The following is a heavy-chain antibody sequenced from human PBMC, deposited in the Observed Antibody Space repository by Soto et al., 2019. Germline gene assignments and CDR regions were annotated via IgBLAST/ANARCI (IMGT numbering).Heavy chain of an antibody. V-gene: IGHV4-39*01. CDR2: IYYSGST. J-gene: IGHJ6*02. D-gene: IGHD3-10*01. CDR1: GGSISSSSYY. Sequence: PSETLSLTCTVSGGSISSSSYYWGWIRQPPGKGLEWIGSIYYSGSTYYNPSLKSRVTISVDTSKNQFSLKLSSVTAADTAVYYCARLAWGSGSYEMMYYYYGMDVWGQGTTVTVSS. CDR3: ARLAWGSGSYEMMYYYYGMDV.